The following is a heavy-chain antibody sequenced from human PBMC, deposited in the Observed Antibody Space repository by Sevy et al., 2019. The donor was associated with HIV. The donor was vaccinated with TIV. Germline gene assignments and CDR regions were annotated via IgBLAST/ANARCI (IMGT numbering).Heavy chain of an antibody. Sequence: GGSLRLSCAASGFTFSSHWMQWVRQAPGKGLVWVSRLNYDGSYTNYADSVKGRFTISRDNAKSTLYLQMNSLRAEDTALYYCARSKDGVGDAFDIWGEGTMVSVSS. V-gene: IGHV3-74*01. CDR1: GFTFSSHW. CDR2: LNYDGSYT. CDR3: ARSKDGVGDAFDI. D-gene: IGHD2-15*01. J-gene: IGHJ3*02.